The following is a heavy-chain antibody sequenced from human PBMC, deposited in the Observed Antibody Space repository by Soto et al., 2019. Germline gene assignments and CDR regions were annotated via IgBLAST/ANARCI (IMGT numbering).Heavy chain of an antibody. Sequence: PSQTLSLTCAISGDSVSSNSAAWNWIRKSPSRGLEWLGRTYYRSKWYNDYAVSVKSRITINPDTSKNQFSLQLNSVTPEDTAVYYCARDHLRIVVVPAAISMGMDVWGQGTTVTVSS. CDR3: ARDHLRIVVVPAAISMGMDV. D-gene: IGHD2-2*01. CDR2: TYYRSKWYN. J-gene: IGHJ6*02. CDR1: GDSVSSNSAA. V-gene: IGHV6-1*01.